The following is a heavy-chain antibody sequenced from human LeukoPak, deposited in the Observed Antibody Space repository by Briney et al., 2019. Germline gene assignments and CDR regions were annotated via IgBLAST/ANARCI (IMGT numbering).Heavy chain of an antibody. CDR2: INHSGST. CDR1: GGSFSGYY. CDR3: ARTVGSGYYQYYYYGMDV. D-gene: IGHD3-22*01. V-gene: IGHV4-34*01. J-gene: IGHJ6*02. Sequence: SETLSLTCAVCGGSFSGYYWSWIRQPPGKGLEWIGEINHSGSTNYNPSLKSRVTISVDTSKNQFSLKLSSVTAADTAVYYCARTVGSGYYQYYYYGMDVWGQGTTVTVSS.